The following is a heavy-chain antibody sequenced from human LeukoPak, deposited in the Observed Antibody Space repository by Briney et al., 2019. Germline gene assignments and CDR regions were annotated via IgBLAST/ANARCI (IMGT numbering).Heavy chain of an antibody. Sequence: SETLSLTCAVYGGSFSGYYWSWIRQPPGKGLEWIGYIYYSGSTNYDPSLKSRVTISVDTSKNQFSLKLSSVTAADTAVYYCARDMDSSGWYNAFDIWGQGTMVTVSS. D-gene: IGHD6-19*01. CDR2: IYYSGST. V-gene: IGHV4-59*01. CDR1: GGSFSGYY. J-gene: IGHJ3*02. CDR3: ARDMDSSGWYNAFDI.